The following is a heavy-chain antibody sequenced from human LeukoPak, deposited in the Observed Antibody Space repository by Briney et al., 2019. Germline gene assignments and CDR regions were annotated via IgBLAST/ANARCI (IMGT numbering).Heavy chain of an antibody. CDR1: GYTFTSYA. J-gene: IGHJ5*02. V-gene: IGHV1-3*01. CDR3: ARGREGNWFDP. CDR2: INAGNGNT. Sequence: ASVKVSCKASGYTFTSYAMHWVRQAPGQRLEWMGWINAGNGNTKYSQKFQGRVTITRNTSISTAYMELSSLRSEDTAVYYCARGREGNWFDPWGQGTLVTVSS.